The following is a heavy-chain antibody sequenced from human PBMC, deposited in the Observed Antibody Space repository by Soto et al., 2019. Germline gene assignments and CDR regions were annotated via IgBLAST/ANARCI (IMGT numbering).Heavy chain of an antibody. D-gene: IGHD3-3*01. CDR3: AKFSGWRGQLNPGVFEP. Sequence: GGSLRLSCAACGFTFSSYSMSWVHQAPWKGLEWVSAISGSGVSTYYADSVKGRFTISRDNSKNTLYLQMNSLRAEDTAVYYCAKFSGWRGQLNPGVFEPWGQRNLFTVSS. CDR2: ISGSGVST. CDR1: GFTFSSYS. J-gene: IGHJ1*01. V-gene: IGHV3-23*01.